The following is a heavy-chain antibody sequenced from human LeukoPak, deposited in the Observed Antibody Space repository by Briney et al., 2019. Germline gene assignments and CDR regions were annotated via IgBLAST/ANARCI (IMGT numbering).Heavy chain of an antibody. V-gene: IGHV1-2*06. J-gene: IGHJ4*02. Sequence: ASVKVSCKASGYTFTGYYMHWVRQAPGQGLEWMGRINPNSGGTNYAQKFQGRVTMTRDTSISTAYMELSRLRSDDTAVYYCALSLLGLDYFDYWGQGTLVTVSS. D-gene: IGHD7-27*01. CDR2: INPNSGGT. CDR1: GYTFTGYY. CDR3: ALSLLGLDYFDY.